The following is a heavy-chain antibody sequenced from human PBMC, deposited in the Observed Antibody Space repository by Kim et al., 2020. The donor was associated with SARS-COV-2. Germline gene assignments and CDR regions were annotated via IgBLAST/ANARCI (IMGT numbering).Heavy chain of an antibody. CDR3: AREGGSKGFDY. D-gene: IGHD3-16*01. CDR2: T. V-gene: IGHV1-2*02. J-gene: IGHJ4*02. Sequence: TNYTQKFEGRVTRTRDTAISTAYMGLSRLGSEDTAVYYCAREGGSKGFDYWGQGTLVTVSS.